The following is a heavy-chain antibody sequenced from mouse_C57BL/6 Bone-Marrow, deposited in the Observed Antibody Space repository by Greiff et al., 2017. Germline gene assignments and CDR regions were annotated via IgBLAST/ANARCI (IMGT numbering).Heavy chain of an antibody. CDR2: IYPGSGST. CDR3: ARYYYYGSSYAMDY. D-gene: IGHD1-1*01. V-gene: IGHV1-55*01. Sequence: VQLQQPGAELVKPGASVKMSCKASGYTFTSYWINWVKQRPGQGLEWIGDIYPGSGSTNYNEKLKSKATLTVDKSSSTAYMQLSSLTSEDSAVYYCARYYYYGSSYAMDYWGQGTSVTVSS. CDR1: GYTFTSYW. J-gene: IGHJ4*01.